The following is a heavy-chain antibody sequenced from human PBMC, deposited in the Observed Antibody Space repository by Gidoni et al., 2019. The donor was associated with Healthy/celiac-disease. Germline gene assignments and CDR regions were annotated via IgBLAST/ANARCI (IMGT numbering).Heavy chain of an antibody. CDR3: ARDGAGIAARPEQEGWFDP. J-gene: IGHJ5*02. CDR2: IKQDGSEK. CDR1: GFTFSSYW. Sequence: EVQLVESGGGLVQPGGSLRLSCAASGFTFSSYWMSWVRQAPGKGLEWVANIKQDGSEKYYVDCVKGRFTISRDNAKNSLYLQMNSLRAEDTAVYYCARDGAGIAARPEQEGWFDPWGQGTLVTVSS. V-gene: IGHV3-7*03. D-gene: IGHD6-6*01.